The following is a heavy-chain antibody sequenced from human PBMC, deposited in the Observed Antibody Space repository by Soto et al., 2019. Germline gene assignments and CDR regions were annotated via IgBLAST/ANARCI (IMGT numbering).Heavy chain of an antibody. Sequence: QVQLVQSGAEVKKPGSSVKVSCKASGGTFSSYAISWVRQAPGQGLEWMGGIIPIFGTANYAQKCQGRVTLTADESTSTAYMALSSLRSEDTAVYYCERKISRHRKLTPPHASADYGMDVWGQGTTVTVSS. CDR1: GGTFSSYA. V-gene: IGHV1-69*01. D-gene: IGHD1-1*01. CDR3: ERKISRHRKLTPPHASADYGMDV. J-gene: IGHJ6*02. CDR2: IIPIFGTA.